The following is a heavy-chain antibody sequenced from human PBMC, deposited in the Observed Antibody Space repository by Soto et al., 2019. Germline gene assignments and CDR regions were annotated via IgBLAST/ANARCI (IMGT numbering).Heavy chain of an antibody. CDR2: ISSSSSTI. CDR1: GLTFSSYS. V-gene: IGHV3-48*01. J-gene: IGHJ4*02. CDR3: ARVDDYVLVY. D-gene: IGHD3-10*02. Sequence: EVQLVESGGGLVQPGGSLRLSCAASGLTFSSYSMNWVRQAPGKGLEWVSYISSSSSTIYYADSVKGRFTISRDNAKNSLYLQMNSLRAEDTAVYYCARVDDYVLVYWGQGTLVTVSS.